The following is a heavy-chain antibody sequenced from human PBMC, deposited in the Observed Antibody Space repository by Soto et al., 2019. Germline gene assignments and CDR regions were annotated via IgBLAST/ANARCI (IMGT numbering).Heavy chain of an antibody. CDR3: ANPLGYGGQYYFDY. V-gene: IGHV3-23*01. D-gene: IGHD3-16*01. J-gene: IGHJ4*02. CDR1: GFTFSSYA. Sequence: EVQLLESGGGLVQPGGSLRLSCAASGFTFSSYAMSWVRQAPGKGLEWVSAISGSGVSTYYADSVKGRFTISRDNSKNTLYLQMNSLRAEDTAVYYCANPLGYGGQYYFDYWGQGTLVTVSS. CDR2: ISGSGVST.